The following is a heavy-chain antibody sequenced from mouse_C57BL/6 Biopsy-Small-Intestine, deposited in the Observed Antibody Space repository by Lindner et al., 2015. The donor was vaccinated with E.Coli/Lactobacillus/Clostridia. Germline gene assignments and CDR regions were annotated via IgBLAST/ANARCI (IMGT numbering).Heavy chain of an antibody. Sequence: VQLQESGPELVKPGASVKLSCKASGYTFTSYDINWVKQRPGQGLEWIGWIYPRDGSTKYNEKFKGKATLTVGTSSSTAYMELHSLTSEDPAVYFCFYYDYDRFAYWGQGTLVTVSA. CDR1: GYTFTSYD. CDR3: FYYDYDRFAY. CDR2: IYPRDGST. V-gene: IGHV1-85*01. J-gene: IGHJ3*01. D-gene: IGHD2-4*01.